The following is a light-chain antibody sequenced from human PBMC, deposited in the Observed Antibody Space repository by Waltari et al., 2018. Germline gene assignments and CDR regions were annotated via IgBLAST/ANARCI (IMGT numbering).Light chain of an antibody. V-gene: IGKV2-29*03. CDR3: MQGIHLPYT. Sequence: DIVMTQTQLPLPLTPDRPPSIPSSFSQSLLHSDGKTYLYWYLQKPGQSPQLLIYEVSSRFSGVPDRFSGSGSGTDFTLKISRVEAEDVGVYYCMQGIHLPYTFGQGTKLEIK. CDR2: EVS. CDR1: QSLLHSDGKTY. J-gene: IGKJ2*01.